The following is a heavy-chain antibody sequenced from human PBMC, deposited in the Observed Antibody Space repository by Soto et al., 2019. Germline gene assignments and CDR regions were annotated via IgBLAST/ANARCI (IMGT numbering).Heavy chain of an antibody. D-gene: IGHD3-3*01. CDR2: ISGSGSPT. V-gene: IGHV3-23*01. J-gene: IGHJ4*02. Sequence: PGGSLRLSCAASGFTFSSYAMHWVRQAPGRGLEWVSAISGSGSPTYYADSVKGRFTISRDNSKNTLYLQMNSLRAEDTAVYYYARALWNGYPAFFDCWGQGTLVTVSS. CDR1: GFTFSSYA. CDR3: ARALWNGYPAFFDC.